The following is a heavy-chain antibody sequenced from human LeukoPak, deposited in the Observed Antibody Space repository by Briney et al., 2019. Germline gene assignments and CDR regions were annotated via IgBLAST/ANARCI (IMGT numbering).Heavy chain of an antibody. J-gene: IGHJ6*03. V-gene: IGHV3-30*02. Sequence: QPGGSLRLSCAASGFTFSSYGMHWVRQAPGKGLEWVAFIRYDGSNKYYADSVKGRFTISRDNSKNTLYLQMNSLRAEDTAVYYCAKDSGVGDGGSYYYYYYYYMDVWGKGTTVTVSS. D-gene: IGHD3-22*01. CDR2: IRYDGSNK. CDR3: AKDSGVGDGGSYYYYYYYYMDV. CDR1: GFTFSSYG.